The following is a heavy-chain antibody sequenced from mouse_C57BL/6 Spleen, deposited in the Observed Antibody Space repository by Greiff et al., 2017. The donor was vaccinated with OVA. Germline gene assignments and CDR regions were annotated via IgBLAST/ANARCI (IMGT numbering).Heavy chain of an antibody. J-gene: IGHJ2*01. V-gene: IGHV1-82*01. D-gene: IGHD1-1*01. CDR2: IYPGDGDT. CDR3: ARSRSSGVDY. CDR1: GYAFSSSW. Sequence: QVQLQQSGPELVKPGASVKISCKASGYAFSSSWMNWVKQRPGKGLEWIGRIYPGDGDTNYNGKFKGKATLTADKSSSTAYTQLSSLTSEDSAVYFCARSRSSGVDYWGQGTTLTVSS.